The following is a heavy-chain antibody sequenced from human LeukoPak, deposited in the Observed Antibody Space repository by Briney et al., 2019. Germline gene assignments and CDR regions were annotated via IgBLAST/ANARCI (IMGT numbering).Heavy chain of an antibody. D-gene: IGHD1-26*01. CDR3: AKDLVSGGYSYFDY. V-gene: IGHV3-53*01. CDR1: GLTVSSNY. CDR2: IYSGGST. Sequence: GGSLKLSCAASGLTVSSNYMSWVRQAPGKGLEWVSVIYSGGSTYYADSVKGRFTISRDNSKNTLYLQMNSLRAEDTAVYYCAKDLVSGGYSYFDYWGQGTLVTVSS. J-gene: IGHJ4*02.